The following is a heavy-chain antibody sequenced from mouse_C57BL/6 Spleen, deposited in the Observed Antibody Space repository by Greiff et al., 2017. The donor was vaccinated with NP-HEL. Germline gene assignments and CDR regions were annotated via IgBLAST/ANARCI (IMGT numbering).Heavy chain of an antibody. Sequence: QVQLQQSGAELVRPGASVKLSCKASGYTFTDYYINWVKQRPGQGLEWIARIYPGSGNTYYNEKFKGKATLTAEKSSSTAYMQLSSLTSEDSAVYFCARSLYYYGSSYGFDYWGQGTTLTVSS. CDR2: IYPGSGNT. CDR3: ARSLYYYGSSYGFDY. D-gene: IGHD1-1*01. CDR1: GYTFTDYY. J-gene: IGHJ2*01. V-gene: IGHV1-76*01.